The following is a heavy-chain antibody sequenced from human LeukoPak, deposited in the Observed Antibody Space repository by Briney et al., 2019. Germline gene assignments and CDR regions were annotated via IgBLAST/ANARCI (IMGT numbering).Heavy chain of an antibody. CDR2: ISSSSSYI. CDR3: ARDSSGWYADY. Sequence: PGGSLRLSCAASGFTFSSYSMNWVRQAPGKGLEWVSSISSSSSYIYYADLVKGRFTISRDNAKNSLYLQMNSLRAEDTAVYYCARDSSGWYADYWGQGTLVTVSS. CDR1: GFTFSSYS. J-gene: IGHJ4*02. V-gene: IGHV3-21*01. D-gene: IGHD6-19*01.